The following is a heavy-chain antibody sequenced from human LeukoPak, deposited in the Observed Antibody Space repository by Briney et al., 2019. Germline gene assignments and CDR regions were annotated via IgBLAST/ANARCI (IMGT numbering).Heavy chain of an antibody. CDR1: GGSISSSSYY. Sequence: SETLSLTCIVSGGSISSSSYYWGWIRQFPGKELEWIGSLYHSGSTYYSPSLKSRVTISVDTSKNQFSLKLSSVTAADTAVYYCVLTGGYNYGSLHYWGQGSLVTVSS. V-gene: IGHV4-39*01. CDR3: VLTGGYNYGSLHY. J-gene: IGHJ4*02. CDR2: LYHSGST. D-gene: IGHD5-18*01.